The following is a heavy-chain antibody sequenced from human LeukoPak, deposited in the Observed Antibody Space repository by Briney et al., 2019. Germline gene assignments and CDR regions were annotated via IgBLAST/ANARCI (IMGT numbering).Heavy chain of an antibody. CDR3: AREVGATTDATDY. D-gene: IGHD1-26*01. J-gene: IGHJ4*02. CDR2: INPNSGGT. V-gene: IGHV1-2*04. CDR1: GYTFTGYY. Sequence: ASVKVSCKASGYTFTGYYMHWVRQAPGQGLEWMGWINPNSGGTNYAQKFQGWVTMTRDTSISTAYMELSRLRSDDTAVYYCAREVGATTDATDYWGQGTLVTVSS.